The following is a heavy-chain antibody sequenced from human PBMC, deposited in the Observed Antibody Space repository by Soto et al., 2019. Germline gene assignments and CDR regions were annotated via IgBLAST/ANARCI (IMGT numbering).Heavy chain of an antibody. J-gene: IGHJ4*02. Sequence: GGSLRLSCAASGFTFSDYYMSWVRQAPGRGLEWISYSSNSGTFARYATSVKGRFSISRDNANNSLYLEMNSLRVEDTAVCYCARSGDNFNVLDYWGQGTPVTVSS. CDR2: SSNSGTFA. CDR3: ARSGDNFNVLDY. V-gene: IGHV3-11*06. D-gene: IGHD1-1*01. CDR1: GFTFSDYY.